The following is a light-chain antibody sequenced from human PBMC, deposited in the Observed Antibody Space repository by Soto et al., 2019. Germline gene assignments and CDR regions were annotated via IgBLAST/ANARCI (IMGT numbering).Light chain of an antibody. J-gene: IGLJ2*01. V-gene: IGLV2-14*01. Sequence: QSALTQPASVSGSPGQSITISCTGTSSDVGGYIYVSWYQQHPGKAPKLMIYEVSNRPSGVSNRFSASKSGNTASLTISGLQAEDEADYYCSSYTSSSSVVFGGGTKVTVL. CDR1: SSDVGGYIY. CDR2: EVS. CDR3: SSYTSSSSVV.